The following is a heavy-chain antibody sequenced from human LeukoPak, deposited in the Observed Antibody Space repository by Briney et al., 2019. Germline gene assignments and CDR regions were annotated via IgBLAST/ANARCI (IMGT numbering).Heavy chain of an antibody. J-gene: IGHJ4*02. CDR3: ARQFCGRDTCYGVGGPVY. V-gene: IGHV4-39*01. D-gene: IGHD2-2*01. CDR1: GGSISNSDYY. CDR2: VYYTGAA. Sequence: PSETLSLTCTVSGGSISNSDYYWGWMRLPPGKGLEWIGSVYYTGAAYYTPSLKSRVIISIDASKNQFSLRLTSVTAADTAVYYCARQFCGRDTCYGVGGPVYWGQGALVTVSS.